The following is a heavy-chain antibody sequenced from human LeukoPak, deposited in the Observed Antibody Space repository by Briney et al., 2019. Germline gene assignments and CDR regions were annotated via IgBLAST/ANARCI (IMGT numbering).Heavy chain of an antibody. CDR3: AKDIGQLWYFYYYYYGMDV. CDR2: ISYDGSNK. D-gene: IGHD5-18*01. J-gene: IGHJ6*04. Sequence: GGSLRLSCAASGFTFSSYGMHWVRQAPGKGLEWVAVISYDGSNKYYADSVKGRFTTSRDNSKNTLYLQMNSLRAEDTAVYYCAKDIGQLWYFYYYYYGMDVWGKGTTVTVSS. CDR1: GFTFSSYG. V-gene: IGHV3-30*18.